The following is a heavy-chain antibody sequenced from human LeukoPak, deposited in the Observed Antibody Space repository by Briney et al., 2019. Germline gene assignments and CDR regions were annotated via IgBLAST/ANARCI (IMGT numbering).Heavy chain of an antibody. Sequence: ASVKVSCKASGYTFTGYYMHWVRQAPGRGLEWMGWINPNSGGTNYAQKFQGRVTMTRDTSISTAYMELSRPRSDDTAVYYCASVSRGYCSSTSCPRFDPWGQGTLVTVSS. D-gene: IGHD2-2*01. CDR2: INPNSGGT. CDR1: GYTFTGYY. J-gene: IGHJ5*02. V-gene: IGHV1-2*02. CDR3: ASVSRGYCSSTSCPRFDP.